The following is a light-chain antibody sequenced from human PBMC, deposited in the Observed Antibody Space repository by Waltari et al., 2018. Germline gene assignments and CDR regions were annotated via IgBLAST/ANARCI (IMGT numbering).Light chain of an antibody. CDR1: NSDVGAYNY. J-gene: IGLJ2*01. CDR3: CSYAGRYTSV. V-gene: IGLV2-11*01. CDR2: DVD. Sequence: QSALTQPRSVSGSPGQSVTLPCTGTNSDVGAYNYFSWYQQRPGKAPKLVIYDVDKRPSGVPDRFSGSKAGNTASLTISGLQTDDEADYYCCSYAGRYTSVFGGGTKVTVL.